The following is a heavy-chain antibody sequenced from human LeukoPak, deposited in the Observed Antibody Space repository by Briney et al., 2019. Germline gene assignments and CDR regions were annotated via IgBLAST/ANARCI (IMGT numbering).Heavy chain of an antibody. CDR2: INPAGSET. V-gene: IGHV3-7*01. CDR3: ARFGYVAAVDV. CDR1: GFSFSAYW. Sequence: GGSLRLSCAASGFSFSAYWMTWVRQAPGTGLEWVANINPAGSETYYVDPVKGRFSISRDNAKNLVYLQMNSLRAEDTAVYHCARFGYVAAVDVWGQGTPVAVSS. D-gene: IGHD2-15*01. J-gene: IGHJ4*02.